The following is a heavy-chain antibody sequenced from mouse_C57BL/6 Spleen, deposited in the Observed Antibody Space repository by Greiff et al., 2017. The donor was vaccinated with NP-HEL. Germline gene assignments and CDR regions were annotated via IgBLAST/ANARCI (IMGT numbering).Heavy chain of an antibody. V-gene: IGHV1-77*01. CDR3: ARSGYDYGSSYVGFAY. Sequence: QVQLQQSGAELVKPGASVKISCKASGYTFTDYYINWVKQRPGQGLEWIGKIGPGSGSTYYNEKFKGKATLTADKSSSTAYMQLSSLTSEDSAVYFCARSGYDYGSSYVGFAYWGQGTLVTVSA. CDR1: GYTFTDYY. D-gene: IGHD1-1*01. J-gene: IGHJ3*01. CDR2: IGPGSGST.